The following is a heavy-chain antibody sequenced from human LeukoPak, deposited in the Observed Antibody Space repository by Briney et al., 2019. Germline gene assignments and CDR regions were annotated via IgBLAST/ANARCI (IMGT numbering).Heavy chain of an antibody. D-gene: IGHD3-22*01. CDR2: IIPIFGTA. V-gene: IGHV1-69*06. CDR1: GGTFSSNA. Sequence: GASVKVSCKASGGTFSSNAISWVRQAPGQGLEWMGGIIPIFGTANYAQKFQGRVTITADKSTSTAYMELSSLRSEDTAVYYCARDFTHPYDSSGYYFLRSDAFDIWGQGTMVTVSS. CDR3: ARDFTHPYDSSGYYFLRSDAFDI. J-gene: IGHJ3*02.